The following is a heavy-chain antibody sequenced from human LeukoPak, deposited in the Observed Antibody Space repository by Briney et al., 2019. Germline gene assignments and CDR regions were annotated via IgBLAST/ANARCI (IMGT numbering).Heavy chain of an antibody. D-gene: IGHD5-18*01. CDR3: ARDQYSYGGY. CDR2: IYSGGTT. J-gene: IGHJ4*02. V-gene: IGHV3-66*01. CDR1: GFTVSTKY. Sequence: PGGSLRLSCAASGFTVSTKYMSWVRQAPGKGLEWVSVIYSGGTTEYADSVKGRFTISRDNSKNTLYLQMNSLRAEDTAVYYCARDQYSYGGYWGQGTLVTVSS.